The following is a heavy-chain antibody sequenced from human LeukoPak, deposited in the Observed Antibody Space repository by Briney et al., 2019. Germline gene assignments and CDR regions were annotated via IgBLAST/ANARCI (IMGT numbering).Heavy chain of an antibody. Sequence: ASVKVSRKASGYTFTSYYMHWVRQAPGQGREGMGIINPSGGSTSYAQKFQGRVTMTRDTSTSTVYMELSSMRSEDTAVYYCARDGGVIVAVAGTTGDAFDIWGQGTMVTVSS. CDR2: INPSGGST. D-gene: IGHD6-19*01. J-gene: IGHJ3*02. V-gene: IGHV1-46*01. CDR3: ARDGGVIVAVAGTTGDAFDI. CDR1: GYTFTSYY.